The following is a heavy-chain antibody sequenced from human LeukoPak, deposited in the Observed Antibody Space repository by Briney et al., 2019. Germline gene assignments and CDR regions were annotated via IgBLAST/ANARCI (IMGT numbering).Heavy chain of an antibody. D-gene: IGHD3-10*01. CDR3: ARPSYGSGYGLDV. CDR2: LYYSGST. Sequence: SETLSLTCTVSGGSISRSSYYWGWVRQPPGKGLEWIGSLYYSGSTYYNASLKSRVTISVDTSKNQFSLKLNSVTAADTAAYYCARPSYGSGYGLDVWGQGTTVTVSS. V-gene: IGHV4-39*01. J-gene: IGHJ6*02. CDR1: GGSISRSSYY.